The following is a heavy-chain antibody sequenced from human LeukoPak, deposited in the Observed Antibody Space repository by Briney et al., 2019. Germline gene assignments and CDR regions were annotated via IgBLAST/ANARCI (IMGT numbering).Heavy chain of an antibody. J-gene: IGHJ4*02. V-gene: IGHV3-23*01. CDR1: GFTFSSYA. Sequence: GGSLRLSCAASGFTFSSYAMSWVRQAPGKGLEWVSAISGSGGSTYYADSVKGRFTISRDNSKNTLYLQMNSLRAEDTAIYYCAAQSARPQYYFDYWGQGTLVTVSS. CDR2: ISGSGGST. CDR3: AAQSARPQYYFDY. D-gene: IGHD6-6*01.